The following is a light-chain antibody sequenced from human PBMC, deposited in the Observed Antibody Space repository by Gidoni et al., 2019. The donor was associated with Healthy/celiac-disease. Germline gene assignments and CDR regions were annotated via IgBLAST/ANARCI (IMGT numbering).Light chain of an antibody. J-gene: IGKJ4*01. CDR2: LGS. V-gene: IGKV2-28*01. CDR1: QSLLHSNGYNY. Sequence: DIVMTQSPLSLPVTPGEPASIYCRSSQSLLHSNGYNYLDWYLQKPGQSPQLLIYLGSNRASGVPDRFSGSGSGTDFTLKISRVEAEDVGVYFCMQALQGLTFGGGTKVEIK. CDR3: MQALQGLT.